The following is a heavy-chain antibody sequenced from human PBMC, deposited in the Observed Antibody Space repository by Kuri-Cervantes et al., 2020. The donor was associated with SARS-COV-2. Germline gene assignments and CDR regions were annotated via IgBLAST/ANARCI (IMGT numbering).Heavy chain of an antibody. CDR1: GDSVTSGGYY. D-gene: IGHD6-19*01. CDR2: VYYSGST. J-gene: IGHJ6*02. Sequence: SETLSLTCTVSGDSVTSGGYYWGWFRQPPGKGLEWIGYVYYSGSTNYYSSLKSEATISVDTSKNQFSLQLNSVTPEDTAVYYCARASGSGWYSGRYYYYGMDVWGQGTTVTVSS. V-gene: IGHV4-61*08. CDR3: ARASGSGWYSGRYYYYGMDV.